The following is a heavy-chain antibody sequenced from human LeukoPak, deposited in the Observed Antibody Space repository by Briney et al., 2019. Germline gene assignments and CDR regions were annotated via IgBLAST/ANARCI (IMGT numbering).Heavy chain of an antibody. CDR3: AKAAGQDY. V-gene: IGHV3-9*01. CDR2: ISWNSGSI. J-gene: IGHJ4*02. D-gene: IGHD6-19*01. Sequence: LSLTCTVSGGSISSYYWSWIRQPPGKGLEWVSGISWNSGSIGYADSVKGRFTISRDNAKNSLYLQMNSLRAEDTALYYCAKAAGQDYWGQGTLVTVSS. CDR1: GGSISSYY.